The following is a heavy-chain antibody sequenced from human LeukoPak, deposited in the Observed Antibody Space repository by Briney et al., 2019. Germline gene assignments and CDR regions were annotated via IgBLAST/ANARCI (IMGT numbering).Heavy chain of an antibody. D-gene: IGHD1-26*01. J-gene: IGHJ4*02. Sequence: TGGSLRLSCAASGFTFSSYGMHWVRQAPGKGLEWGAVISYDGSNKYYADSVNGRFTISRDNSKNTLSLQMNSLRAEDTAVYYCAKSPSGRSRISRFDYWGQGILVTVSS. CDR3: AKSPSGRSRISRFDY. V-gene: IGHV3-30*18. CDR1: GFTFSSYG. CDR2: ISYDGSNK.